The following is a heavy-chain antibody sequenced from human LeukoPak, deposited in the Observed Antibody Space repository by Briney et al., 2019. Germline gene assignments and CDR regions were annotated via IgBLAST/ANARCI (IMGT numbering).Heavy chain of an antibody. CDR2: IYHSGGT. V-gene: IGHV4-4*02. D-gene: IGHD3-16*01. Sequence: SGTLSLTCAVSGASISSSYWWSWVRQPPGKGPEWIGEIYHSGGTNYKPSLKSRVTISLDKSKNQFSLKLSSVTAADTAVYYCARDLRGMVDYWGQGTLVTVSS. CDR1: GASISSSYW. CDR3: ARDLRGMVDY. J-gene: IGHJ4*02.